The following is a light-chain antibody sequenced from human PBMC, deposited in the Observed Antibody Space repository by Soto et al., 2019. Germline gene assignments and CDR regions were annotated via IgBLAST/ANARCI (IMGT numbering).Light chain of an antibody. CDR2: QVT. V-gene: IGLV2-8*01. Sequence: QSALTQPPSASGSPGQSVTISCTGTSSDVGGYNYVSWYQQHPGKAPKLLIYQVTKRPSGVPDRFSGSKSGNTASLTVSGLQAEDEVDYYCISYAGSNNLVFRDGTKLTVL. CDR3: ISYAGSNNLV. J-gene: IGLJ1*01. CDR1: SSDVGGYNY.